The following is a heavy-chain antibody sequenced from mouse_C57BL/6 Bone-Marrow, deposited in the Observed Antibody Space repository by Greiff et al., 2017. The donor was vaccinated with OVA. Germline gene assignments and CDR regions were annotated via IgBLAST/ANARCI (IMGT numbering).Heavy chain of an antibody. CDR3: ARRYYGSSYWYFDV. V-gene: IGHV1-55*01. D-gene: IGHD1-1*01. Sequence: VQLQQPGAELVKPGASVKMSCKASGYTFTSYWITWVKQRPGQGLEWIGDIYPGSGSTNYNEKFKSKATLTVDTSSSTAYMQLSSLTSEDSAVYYCARRYYGSSYWYFDVCGTGTTVTVSS. J-gene: IGHJ1*03. CDR1: GYTFTSYW. CDR2: IYPGSGST.